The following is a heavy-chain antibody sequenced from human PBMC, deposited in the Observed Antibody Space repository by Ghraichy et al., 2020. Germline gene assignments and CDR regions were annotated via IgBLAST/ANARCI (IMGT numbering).Heavy chain of an antibody. J-gene: IGHJ6*02. V-gene: IGHV2-70*01. CDR1: GFSLSTSGMC. CDR3: ARMQGCSSSYYYYGMDV. D-gene: IGHD6-13*01. Sequence: SGPTLVKPTQTLTLTCTFSGFSLSTSGMCVSWIRQPPGKALEWLALIDWDDDKYYSTSLKTRLTISKDTSKNQVVLTMTNMDPVDTATYYCARMQGCSSSYYYYGMDVWGQGTTVTVSS. CDR2: IDWDDDK.